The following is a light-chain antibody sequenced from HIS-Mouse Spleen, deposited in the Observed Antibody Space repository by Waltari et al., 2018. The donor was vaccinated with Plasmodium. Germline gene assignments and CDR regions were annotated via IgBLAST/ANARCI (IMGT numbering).Light chain of an antibody. Sequence: SYVLTQPPSVSVAPGQTARITCGGNNIGSTSVHWYQHKPGQAPVLVVYDDSDRPSGIPERFSGSNSGNTATLTISRVEAGDEADYYCQVWDSSSDHPVFGGGTKLTVL. CDR2: DDS. CDR3: QVWDSSSDHPV. J-gene: IGLJ2*01. V-gene: IGLV3-21*02. CDR1: NIGSTS.